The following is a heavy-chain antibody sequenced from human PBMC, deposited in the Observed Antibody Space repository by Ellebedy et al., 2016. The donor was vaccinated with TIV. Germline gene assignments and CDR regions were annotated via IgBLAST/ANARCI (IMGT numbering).Heavy chain of an antibody. CDR1: GFTFSSYW. V-gene: IGHV3-7*01. CDR2: IKQDGSEK. J-gene: IGHJ6*02. CDR3: ARETFEAGLGELPYGMDV. D-gene: IGHD3-16*01. Sequence: GESLKISXAASGFTFSSYWMSWVRQAPGKGLEWVANIKQDGSEKYYVDSVKGRFTISRDNAKNSLYLQMNSLRAEDTAVYYCARETFEAGLGELPYGMDVWGQGTTVTVSS.